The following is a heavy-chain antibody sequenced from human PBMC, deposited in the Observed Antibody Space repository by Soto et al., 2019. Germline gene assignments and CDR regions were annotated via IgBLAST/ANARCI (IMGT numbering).Heavy chain of an antibody. CDR2: IIPIFGTA. D-gene: IGHD3-22*01. CDR3: SRRFSGHTSGYYYTIDY. CDR1: GGTFSSYA. J-gene: IGHJ4*02. Sequence: QVQLVQSGAEVKKPGSSVKVSCKASGGTFSSYAISWVRQAPGQGLEWMGGIIPIFGTANYAQKFQGRVTITADESTSTAYMELSSLRSEDTAVYYCSRRFSGHTSGYYYTIDYWGQGTLVTVSS. V-gene: IGHV1-69*01.